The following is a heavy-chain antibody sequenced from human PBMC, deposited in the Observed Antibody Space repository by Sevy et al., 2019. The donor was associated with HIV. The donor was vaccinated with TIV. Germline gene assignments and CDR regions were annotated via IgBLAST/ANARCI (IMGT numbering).Heavy chain of an antibody. V-gene: IGHV4-59*01. D-gene: IGHD3-3*01. CDR2: IYYSGST. Sequence: SETLSLTCTVSGGSISSYYWSWIRQPPGKGLEWIGYIYYSGSTNYNPSLKSRVTISVDTSKNQFSLKLSSVTAADTAVYYCARGIGFWSGYSTRYFHYWGQGTLVTVSS. CDR3: ARGIGFWSGYSTRYFHY. J-gene: IGHJ4*02. CDR1: GGSISSYY.